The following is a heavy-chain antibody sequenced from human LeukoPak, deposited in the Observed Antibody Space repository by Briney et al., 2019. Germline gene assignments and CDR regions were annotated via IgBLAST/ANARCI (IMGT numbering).Heavy chain of an antibody. CDR3: AKANTFGGRDYFDY. D-gene: IGHD3-16*01. CDR1: GFTFSSHS. J-gene: IGHJ4*02. Sequence: PGGSLRLSCAASGFTFSSHSMNCVRQAPGRGLEWVASISSSSSYIHYADSVNGGITIASATTKNSLYLQMNSLRAEDAAVYYCAKANTFGGRDYFDYWGQGTLVTVSS. V-gene: IGHV3-21*01. CDR2: ISSSSSYI.